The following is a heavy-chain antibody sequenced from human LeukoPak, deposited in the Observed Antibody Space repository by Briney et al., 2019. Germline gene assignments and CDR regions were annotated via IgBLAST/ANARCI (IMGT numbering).Heavy chain of an antibody. Sequence: PSGTLSLTCTVSGGSISSSSYYWGWIRQPPGKGLEWIGSIYYSGSTYYNPSLKSRVTISVDTSKNQFSLKLSSVTAADTAVYYCARHPSITIFGVVIPNYYYYYMDVWGKGTTVTVSS. CDR1: GGSISSSSYY. CDR3: ARHPSITIFGVVIPNYYYYYMDV. V-gene: IGHV4-39*01. J-gene: IGHJ6*03. D-gene: IGHD3-3*01. CDR2: IYYSGST.